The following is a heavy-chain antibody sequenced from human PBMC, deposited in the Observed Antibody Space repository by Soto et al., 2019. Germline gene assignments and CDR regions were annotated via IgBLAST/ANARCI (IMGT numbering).Heavy chain of an antibody. CDR1: GGSISSSNW. CDR2: IYHSGST. CDR3: ARDEEGYSYGPNWFDP. J-gene: IGHJ5*02. V-gene: IGHV4-4*02. D-gene: IGHD5-18*01. Sequence: SETLSLTCAVSGGSISSSNWWSWVRQPPGKGLEWIGEIYHSGSTNYNPSLKSRVTISVDKSKNQFSLKLSSVTAADTAVYYCARDEEGYSYGPNWFDPWGQGTLVTVS.